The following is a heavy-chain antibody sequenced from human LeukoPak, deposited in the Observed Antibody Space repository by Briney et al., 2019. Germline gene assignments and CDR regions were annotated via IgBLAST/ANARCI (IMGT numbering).Heavy chain of an antibody. CDR3: ARDDSSSSSHYYYYMDV. CDR2: ISHDGSNK. Sequence: GGSLRLSCAASGFTFSSYAMHWVRQAPGKGLEWVAVISHDGSNKYYADSVKGRFTISRDNSKNTLYLQMNSLRAEDTAVYYCARDDSSSSSHYYYYMDVWGKGTTVTVSS. J-gene: IGHJ6*03. D-gene: IGHD6-6*01. V-gene: IGHV3-30-3*01. CDR1: GFTFSSYA.